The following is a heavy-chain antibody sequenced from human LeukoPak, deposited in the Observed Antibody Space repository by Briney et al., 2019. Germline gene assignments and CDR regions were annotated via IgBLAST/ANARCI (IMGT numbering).Heavy chain of an antibody. CDR3: ARGRRSYGGNSLDY. V-gene: IGHV3-9*01. CDR1: GFTFDDYA. J-gene: IGHJ4*02. D-gene: IGHD4-23*01. Sequence: GGSLRLSCAASGFTFDDYAMHWVRQAPGKGLEWVSGISWNSGSIGYADSVKGRFTISRDNAKNSLYLQMNSLRAEDTALYYCARGRRSYGGNSLDYWGQGTLVTVSS. CDR2: ISWNSGSI.